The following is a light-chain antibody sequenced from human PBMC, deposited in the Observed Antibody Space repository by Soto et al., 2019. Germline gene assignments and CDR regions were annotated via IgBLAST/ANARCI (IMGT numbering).Light chain of an antibody. CDR1: SSDVGGSNY. V-gene: IGLV2-14*01. CDR3: SSYTNINTRACV. CDR2: EVT. Sequence: QSALTQPASVSGSPGQSITISCAGTSSDVGGSNYVSWYQQLPGKAPKPMIYEVTDRPSGVSNRFSGSKSGNTASLTISGLQAEDEAEYYCSSYTNINTRACVFGTGTKVTVL. J-gene: IGLJ1*01.